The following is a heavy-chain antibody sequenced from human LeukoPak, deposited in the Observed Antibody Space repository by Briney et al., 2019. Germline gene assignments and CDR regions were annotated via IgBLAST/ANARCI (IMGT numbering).Heavy chain of an antibody. CDR3: ARKGHDSSGYYTYFDY. CDR1: GYTFTGYY. CDR2: ISAYNGNT. J-gene: IGHJ4*02. D-gene: IGHD3-22*01. V-gene: IGHV1-18*04. Sequence: GASVKVSCKASGYTFTGYYMHWVRQAPGQGLEWMGWISAYNGNTNYAQKLQGRVTMATDTSTSTAYMELRSLRSDDTAVYYCARKGHDSSGYYTYFDYWGQGTLVTVSS.